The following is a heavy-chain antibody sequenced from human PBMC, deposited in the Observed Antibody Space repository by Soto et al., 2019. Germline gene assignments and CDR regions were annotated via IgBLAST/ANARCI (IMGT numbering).Heavy chain of an antibody. CDR3: ATSTYYDFWSSKG. J-gene: IGHJ4*02. V-gene: IGHV1-3*01. CDR1: GYTNSKFA. Sequence: GASVKVSWKTSGYTNSKFAVHWVRQAPGQRLEWMGWINAGNWKTKYSQKFQGRVTITRDTSASTAYMELSSLRSEDTAVYYCATSTYYDFWSSKGWGQGTLVTVSS. CDR2: INAGNWKT. D-gene: IGHD3-3*01.